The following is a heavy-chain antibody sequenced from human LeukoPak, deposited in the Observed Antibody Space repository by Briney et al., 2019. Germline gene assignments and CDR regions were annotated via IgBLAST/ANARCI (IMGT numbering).Heavy chain of an antibody. D-gene: IGHD2-15*01. CDR2: IYYSGST. Sequence: SETLSLTCTVSGGSISGYYWSWIRQPPGKGLEWIGYIYYSGSTNYNPSLKSRVTISVDTSKNQFSMKLSSVTAADTAVYYCAREDPLVAARGLDYWGQGTLVTVSS. V-gene: IGHV4-59*01. J-gene: IGHJ4*02. CDR3: AREDPLVAARGLDY. CDR1: GGSISGYY.